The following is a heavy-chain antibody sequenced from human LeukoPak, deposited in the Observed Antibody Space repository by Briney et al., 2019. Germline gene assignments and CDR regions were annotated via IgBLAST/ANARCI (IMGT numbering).Heavy chain of an antibody. CDR3: ARAQTYYGSGSYLY. CDR1: GFTFSRYS. D-gene: IGHD3-10*01. Sequence: PGGSLRLSCAASGFTFSRYSINWVRQAPGKGLEWVSYISSSSSTVYYADSLKGRFTISRDNAKNSLYLQMNGLRDEDTAVYYCARAQTYYGSGSYLYWGQGTLVTVSS. CDR2: ISSSSSTV. J-gene: IGHJ4*02. V-gene: IGHV3-48*02.